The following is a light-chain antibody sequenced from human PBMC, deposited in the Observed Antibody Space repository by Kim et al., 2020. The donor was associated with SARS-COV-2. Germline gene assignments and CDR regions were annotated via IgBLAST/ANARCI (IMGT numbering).Light chain of an antibody. Sequence: QGKTAMIPCVGTNIGSKTVHWYQRTPGQAPVLVITYDDDRPSGIPERFSGSNSGNTATLTVSRVEAGDEADYYCQVWDGRIDKYVFGTGTKVTVL. CDR2: YDD. CDR3: QVWDGRIDKYV. V-gene: IGLV3-21*04. J-gene: IGLJ1*01. CDR1: NIGSKT.